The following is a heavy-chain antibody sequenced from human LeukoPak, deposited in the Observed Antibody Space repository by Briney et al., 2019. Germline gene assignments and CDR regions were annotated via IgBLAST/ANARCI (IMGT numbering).Heavy chain of an antibody. CDR1: GGSISSSSTYY. CDR2: IYYSGST. Sequence: PSETLTLTCSVSGGSISSSSTYYWGWIRQPPGKGLEWIGSIYYSGSTYYNPSLKSRVTISVDTSKNQFSLKLSSVTAADTAVYYCVRDSWGIITATQEVYWGQGTLVTVSS. D-gene: IGHD1/OR15-1a*01. J-gene: IGHJ4*02. CDR3: VRDSWGIITATQEVY. V-gene: IGHV4-39*07.